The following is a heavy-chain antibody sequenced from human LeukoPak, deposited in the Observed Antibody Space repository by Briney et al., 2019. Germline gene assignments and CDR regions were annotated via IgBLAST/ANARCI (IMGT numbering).Heavy chain of an antibody. CDR1: GYTFSRYG. CDR3: ARAQGTTFYYYGMDV. Sequence: SVKVSCKASGYTFSRYGFSWVRQAPGQGLEWMGGIIPIFGTANYAQKFQGRVTITADESTSTAYMELSSLRSEDTAVYYCARAQGTTFYYYGMDVWGQGTTVTVSS. J-gene: IGHJ6*02. D-gene: IGHD1-7*01. V-gene: IGHV1-69*13. CDR2: IIPIFGTA.